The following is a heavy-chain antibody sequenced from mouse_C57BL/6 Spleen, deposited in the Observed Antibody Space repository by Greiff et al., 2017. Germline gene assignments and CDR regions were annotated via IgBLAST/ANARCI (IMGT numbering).Heavy chain of an antibody. CDR3: ARWDDYPLRDAMDY. V-gene: IGHV1-54*01. CDR1: GYAFTNYL. J-gene: IGHJ4*01. D-gene: IGHD2-4*01. Sequence: VQLQQSGAELVRPGTSVKVSCKASGYAFTNYLIEWVKQRPGQGLEWIGVINPGSGGTNYNAKFKGKATLTADKSSNTAYIQLSSLTSEDSAVYVCARWDDYPLRDAMDYWGQGTSVTVSS. CDR2: INPGSGGT.